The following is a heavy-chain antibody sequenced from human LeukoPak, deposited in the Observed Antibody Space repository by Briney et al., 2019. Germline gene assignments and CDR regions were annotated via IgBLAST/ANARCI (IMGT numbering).Heavy chain of an antibody. CDR2: ITWNTGSI. D-gene: IGHD1-26*01. J-gene: IGHJ3*02. CDR3: AKDMGGSYFDAFDI. Sequence: PGRSLRLSCAASRFTFDDYAMHWVRQARGKGLEWVSGITWNTGSIGYADSVKGRFTVSRDNAKNSLYLQMNSLRADDTALYYCAKDMGGSYFDAFDIWGQGTLVTVSS. CDR1: RFTFDDYA. V-gene: IGHV3-9*01.